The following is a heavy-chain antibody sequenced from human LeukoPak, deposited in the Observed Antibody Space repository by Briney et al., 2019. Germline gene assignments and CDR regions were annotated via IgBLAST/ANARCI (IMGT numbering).Heavy chain of an antibody. CDR1: GGSTSSGDCY. CDR3: AREDLGSAFDI. Sequence: PSQTLSLTCTVSGGSTSSGDCYWSWIRQPPGKGLEWIGYIYYSGSTYYNPSLKSRVTISVDTSKNQFSLKVTSVTAADTAVYYCAREDLGSAFDIWGQGTKVPVSS. J-gene: IGHJ3*02. V-gene: IGHV4-30-4*08. CDR2: IYYSGST.